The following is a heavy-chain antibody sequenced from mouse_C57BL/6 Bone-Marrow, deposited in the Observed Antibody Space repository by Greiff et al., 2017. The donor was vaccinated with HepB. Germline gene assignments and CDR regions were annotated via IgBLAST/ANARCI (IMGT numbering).Heavy chain of an antibody. CDR2: IYPGSGST. CDR1: GYTFTSYW. V-gene: IGHV1-55*01. Sequence: QVQLQQPGAELVKPGASVKMSCKASGYTFTSYWITWVKQRPGQGLEWIGDIYPGSGSTNYNEKFKSKATLTVDKSSSTAYMQLSSLTSEDSAVYYCARDWFAYWGQGTLVTVSA. J-gene: IGHJ3*01. CDR3: ARDWFAY.